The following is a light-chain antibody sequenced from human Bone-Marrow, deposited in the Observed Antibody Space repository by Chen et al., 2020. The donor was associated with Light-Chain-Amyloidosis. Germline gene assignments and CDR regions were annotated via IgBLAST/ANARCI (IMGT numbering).Light chain of an antibody. V-gene: IGLV3-25*03. CDR3: QSADSSGTYEVI. Sequence: SYALTQPPSVSVSPGQTARITRPGDDLLTKYAYWYQQKPGQAPVLVIQRDTERPSGISERFSGSSSGTTATLTISGVQAEDEADYHCQSADSSGTYEVIFGGGTKLTVL. CDR2: RDT. CDR1: DLLTKY. J-gene: IGLJ2*01.